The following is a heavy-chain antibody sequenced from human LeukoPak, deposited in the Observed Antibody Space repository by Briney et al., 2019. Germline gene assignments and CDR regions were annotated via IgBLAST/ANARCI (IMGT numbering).Heavy chain of an antibody. CDR2: INGGGGNT. D-gene: IGHD2-2*01. V-gene: IGHV3-23*01. Sequence: QAGGSLRLSCAASGFTFSIYAMSWVRQAPAKGLEWVSLINGGGGNTYYADSVKGRFTISRDNSKNTLFLQMNSLRAEDTAVYYCAKVASVIVPAGFDYWGQGTLVTVSS. J-gene: IGHJ4*02. CDR1: GFTFSIYA. CDR3: AKVASVIVPAGFDY.